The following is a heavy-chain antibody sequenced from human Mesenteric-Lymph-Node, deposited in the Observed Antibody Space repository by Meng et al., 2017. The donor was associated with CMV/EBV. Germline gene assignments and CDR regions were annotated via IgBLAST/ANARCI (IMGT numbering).Heavy chain of an antibody. V-gene: IGHV3-43*01. CDR3: AKSIDY. D-gene: IGHD6-6*01. CDR2: ISWDGDST. CDR1: GFTFDDYT. J-gene: IGHJ4*02. Sequence: GESLKISCAASGFTFDDYTVHWVRQAPGKGLEWVSLISWDGDSTYYADSVKGRFTISRDNSKNSLYLQMNSLRAEDTAVYYCAKSIDYWGQGTLVTVSS.